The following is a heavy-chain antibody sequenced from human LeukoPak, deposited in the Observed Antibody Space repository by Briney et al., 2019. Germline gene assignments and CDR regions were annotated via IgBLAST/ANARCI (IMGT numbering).Heavy chain of an antibody. CDR2: TSGSGGRT. Sequence: GGSLRLSCAASGFTFRSYGMSWVRQAPGKGLEWVAATSGSGGRTYYADSVKGRFTISRDNSKNTLYLQMNSLRAEDTAVYYCAKDPYYDILLADPFDIWGQGTMVTVSS. CDR1: GFTFRSYG. V-gene: IGHV3-23*01. J-gene: IGHJ3*02. CDR3: AKDPYYDILLADPFDI. D-gene: IGHD3-9*01.